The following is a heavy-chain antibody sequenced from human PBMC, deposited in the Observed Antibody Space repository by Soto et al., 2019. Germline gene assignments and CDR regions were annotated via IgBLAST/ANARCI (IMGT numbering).Heavy chain of an antibody. Sequence: PSETLSLTCTVSGGSISSYYWSWIRQPPGKGLEWIGYIYYSGSTNYNPSLKSRVTISVDTSKNQFSLKLSSVTAADTAVYYCARMSHDSELEYYDSSGYYVAIDYWGQGTRVTVSS. CDR1: GGSISSYY. V-gene: IGHV4-59*01. CDR3: ARMSHDSELEYYDSSGYYVAIDY. J-gene: IGHJ4*02. D-gene: IGHD3-22*01. CDR2: IYYSGST.